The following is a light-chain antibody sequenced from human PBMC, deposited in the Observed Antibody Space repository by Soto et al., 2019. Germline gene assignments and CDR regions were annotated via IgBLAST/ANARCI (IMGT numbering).Light chain of an antibody. CDR2: GVS. V-gene: IGKV3-15*01. CDR1: QSVTNSY. J-gene: IGKJ4*01. Sequence: EIVMTQSPATLSVSPGERATLSCRASQSVTNSYLAWYQQKPGQAPRLLIYGVSTRATGIPARFSGSGSETEFTLTISSLQSEDFAVYYCQQYSSWPLTFGGGTKVEIK. CDR3: QQYSSWPLT.